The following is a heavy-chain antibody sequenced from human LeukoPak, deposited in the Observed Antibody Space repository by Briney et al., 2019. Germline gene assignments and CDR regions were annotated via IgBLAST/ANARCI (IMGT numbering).Heavy chain of an antibody. V-gene: IGHV4-59*12. CDR2: IYYSGST. D-gene: IGHD6-13*01. Sequence: SETLSLTCTVSGGSISSYYWSWIRQPPGKGLEWIGYIYYSGSTNYNPSLKSRVTISVDTSKNQFSLQLNSVTPEDTAVYFCARVGQYSGSWYPLRAGFDPWGQGTLVTVSS. CDR1: GGSISSYY. J-gene: IGHJ5*02. CDR3: ARVGQYSGSWYPLRAGFDP.